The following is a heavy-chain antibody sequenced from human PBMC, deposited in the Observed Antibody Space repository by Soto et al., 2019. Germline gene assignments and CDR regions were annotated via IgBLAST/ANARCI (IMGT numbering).Heavy chain of an antibody. CDR2: IIPIFGAA. CDR3: ARSLWFGEGPENYYYYGMDV. D-gene: IGHD3-10*01. V-gene: IGHV1-69*13. CDR1: GGTFSSYA. J-gene: IGHJ6*02. Sequence: SVKVSCKASGGTFSSYAISWVRQAPGQGLEWMGGIIPIFGAANYAQKFQGRVTITADESTSTAYMELSSLRSEDTAVYYCARSLWFGEGPENYYYYGMDVWGQGTTVTVS.